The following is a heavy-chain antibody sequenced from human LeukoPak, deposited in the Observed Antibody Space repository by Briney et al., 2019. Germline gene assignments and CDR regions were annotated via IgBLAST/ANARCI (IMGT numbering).Heavy chain of an antibody. Sequence: GGSLRLSRAASVFTLSSYGMHCVRQAPGKGLEGVAFIRYDGSNKYYADSVKGRFTISRDNSKNTLYLQMNSLRAEDTAVYYCAKPILRSGYSSSWYSGAFDYWGQGTLVTVSS. J-gene: IGHJ4*02. D-gene: IGHD6-13*01. V-gene: IGHV3-30*02. CDR3: AKPILRSGYSSSWYSGAFDY. CDR1: VFTLSSYG. CDR2: IRYDGSNK.